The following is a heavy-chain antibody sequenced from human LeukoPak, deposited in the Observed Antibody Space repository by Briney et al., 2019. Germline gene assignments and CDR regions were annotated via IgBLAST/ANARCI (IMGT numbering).Heavy chain of an antibody. CDR3: ARSSSYSPYYFDS. D-gene: IGHD3-22*01. CDR1: GYSFTKKW. J-gene: IGHJ4*02. Sequence: GESLKISCKGSGYSFTKKWIGWVRQMPGKGLEWMGIIYPPDSDTRYGRSFQGQVTISVDESITTAYLQWSSLKASDTAMYYCARSSSYSPYYFDSWGQGTLVTVSS. CDR2: IYPPDSDT. V-gene: IGHV5-51*01.